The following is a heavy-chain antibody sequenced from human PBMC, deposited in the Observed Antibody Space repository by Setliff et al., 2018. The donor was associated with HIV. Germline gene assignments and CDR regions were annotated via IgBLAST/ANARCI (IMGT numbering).Heavy chain of an antibody. D-gene: IGHD7-27*01. CDR2: INHSGST. CDR3: ARQVGNKVLFDS. Sequence: PSETLSLTCAVSGGSISSSNWWSWVRQPPGKGLEWIGEINHSGSTNYNPSLKSRVTISVDTSKNQFSLKLSSVTAADTAVYYCARQVGNKVLFDSWGQGTLVTVSS. J-gene: IGHJ4*02. V-gene: IGHV4-4*02. CDR1: GGSISSSNW.